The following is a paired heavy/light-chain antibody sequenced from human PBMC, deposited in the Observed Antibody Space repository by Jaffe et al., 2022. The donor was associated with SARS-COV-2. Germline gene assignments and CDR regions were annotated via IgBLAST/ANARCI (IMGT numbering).Light chain of an antibody. CDR2: GNS. Sequence: QSVLTQPPSVSGAPGQRVTISCTGSSSNIGAGYDVHWYQQLPGTAPKLLIYGNSNRPSGVPDRFSGSKSGTSASLAITGLQAEDEADYYCQSYDSSLSVLYVFGTGTKVTVL. J-gene: IGLJ1*01. V-gene: IGLV1-40*01. CDR3: QSYDSSLSVLYV. CDR1: SSNIGAGYD.
Heavy chain of an antibody. CDR3: ARGLTFFVVVVPAAMRSYYMDV. J-gene: IGHJ6*03. D-gene: IGHD2-2*01. CDR2: INHSGST. V-gene: IGHV4-34*01. Sequence: QVQLQQWGAGLLKPSETLSLTCAVYGGSFSGYYWSWIRQPPGKGLEWIGEINHSGSTNYNPSLKSRVTISVDTSKNQFSLKLSSVTAADTAVYYCARGLTFFVVVVPAAMRSYYMDVWGKGTTVTVSS. CDR1: GGSFSGYY.